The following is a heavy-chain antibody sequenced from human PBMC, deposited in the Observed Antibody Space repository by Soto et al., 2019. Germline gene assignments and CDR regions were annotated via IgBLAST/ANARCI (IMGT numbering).Heavy chain of an antibody. J-gene: IGHJ5*02. V-gene: IGHV3-21*01. CDR2: ISSSSSYI. CDR1: VFTFSSYS. CDR3: ARSPKDYSWYVN. Sequence: EVQLVESGGGLVKPGGSLRLSCAASVFTFSSYSMNWVRQAPGKGLEWVSAISSSSSYIYYADSVKGGFTISRDNAKNSLYLQMNSLRAEDTAVYYGARSPKDYSWYVNWGQGTMVTVSS.